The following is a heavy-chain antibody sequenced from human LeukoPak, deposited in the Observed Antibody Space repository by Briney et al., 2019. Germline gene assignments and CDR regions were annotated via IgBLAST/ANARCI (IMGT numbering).Heavy chain of an antibody. V-gene: IGHV3-23*01. CDR2: IGGSGDRT. CDR3: AKDPVVYHGGSGWHYFDY. D-gene: IGHD6-19*01. CDR1: GLTFSSYA. Sequence: GGSLRLSCAVSGLTFSSYAMSWVRQAPGRGPEWVSTIGGSGDRTYYADSVKGRFTISRDNSKNTLYLQMSSLRAEDTALYYCAKDPVVYHGGSGWHYFDYWGQGTLVTVSS. J-gene: IGHJ4*02.